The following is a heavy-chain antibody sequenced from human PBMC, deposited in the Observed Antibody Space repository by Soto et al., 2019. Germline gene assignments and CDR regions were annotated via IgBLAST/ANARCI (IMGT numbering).Heavy chain of an antibody. Sequence: GESLKISCKGSGYSFTSYWIGWVRQMPGKGLEWMGIIYPGDSDTRYSPFFQGQVTISADKSISTAYLQWSSLKASDTAMYYCARHVEYCSGGSCYRLYYYYGMDVWGQGTTVTVSS. D-gene: IGHD2-15*01. CDR2: IYPGDSDT. CDR3: ARHVEYCSGGSCYRLYYYYGMDV. CDR1: GYSFTSYW. J-gene: IGHJ6*02. V-gene: IGHV5-51*01.